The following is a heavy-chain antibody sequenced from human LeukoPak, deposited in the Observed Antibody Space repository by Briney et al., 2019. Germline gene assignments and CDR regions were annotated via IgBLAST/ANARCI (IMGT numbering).Heavy chain of an antibody. CDR1: GYTFTGCY. CDR3: ARGARIAAAGKYYFDY. V-gene: IGHV1-2*06. J-gene: IGHJ4*02. D-gene: IGHD6-13*01. Sequence: ASVKVSCKASGYTFTGCYMHWVRQAPGQGLEWMGRINPNSGGTNYAQKFQGRVTMTRDTSISTAYMELSRLRSDDTAVYYCARGARIAAAGKYYFDYWGQGTLVTVSS. CDR2: INPNSGGT.